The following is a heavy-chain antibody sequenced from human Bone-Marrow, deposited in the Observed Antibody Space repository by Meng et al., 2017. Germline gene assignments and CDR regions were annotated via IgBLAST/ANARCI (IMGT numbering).Heavy chain of an antibody. J-gene: IGHJ4*02. Sequence: ASVKVSCKASGYTFTGYYMHWVRQAPGQGLEWMGWINPNSGGTNYAQKCQGRVTMTRDTSINTAYMELGRLRSDDTAVYYCARDEDISAAGKLFGDYWGQGTLVTVSS. CDR1: GYTFTGYY. D-gene: IGHD6-13*01. CDR2: INPNSGGT. CDR3: ARDEDISAAGKLFGDY. V-gene: IGHV1-2*02.